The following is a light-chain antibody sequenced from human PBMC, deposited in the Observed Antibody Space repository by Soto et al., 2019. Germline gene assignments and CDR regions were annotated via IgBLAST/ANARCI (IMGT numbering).Light chain of an antibody. Sequence: QSALTQPPSASGSPGQSVTISCTGTSSHVGGYNYVSWYQQHPGEAPKLMIYEVSKRPSGVPDRFSGSKSGNTASLTVSGLQAEDEADYYCSSYAGSNNFGVFGGGTKLTVL. CDR3: SSYAGSNNFGV. V-gene: IGLV2-8*01. J-gene: IGLJ2*01. CDR2: EVS. CDR1: SSHVGGYNY.